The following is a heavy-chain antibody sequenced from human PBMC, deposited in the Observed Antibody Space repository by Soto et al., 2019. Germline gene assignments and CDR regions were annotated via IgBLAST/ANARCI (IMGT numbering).Heavy chain of an antibody. CDR1: GFTFRSYV. Sequence: QVQLVESGGGVVQPGTSLRLSCAASGFTFRSYVMNWVRQAPGKGLEWVALIAFDGNDKYYADSVKDRFTIARDNSKHTLYLQMNSLTAEDTAVYYCSKSSGTSFPQSRVFDFWGQRALVTVSS. V-gene: IGHV3-30*04. J-gene: IGHJ4*02. D-gene: IGHD3-22*01. CDR3: SKSSGTSFPQSRVFDF. CDR2: IAFDGNDK.